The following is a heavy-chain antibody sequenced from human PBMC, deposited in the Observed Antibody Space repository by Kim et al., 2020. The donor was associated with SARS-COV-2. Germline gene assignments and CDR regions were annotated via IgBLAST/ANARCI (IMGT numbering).Heavy chain of an antibody. CDR2: ISGSGGST. D-gene: IGHD5-18*01. J-gene: IGHJ4*02. CDR1: GFTFSSYA. V-gene: IGHV3-23*01. CDR3: EVPHLTGHGYRSGG. Sequence: GGSLRLSCAASGFTFSSYAMSWVRQAPGKGLEWVSAISGSGGSTYYADSVKGRFTISRDNSKNTLYLQMNSLRAEDTAVYYCEVPHLTGHGYRSGGWGQGTLVTVSS.